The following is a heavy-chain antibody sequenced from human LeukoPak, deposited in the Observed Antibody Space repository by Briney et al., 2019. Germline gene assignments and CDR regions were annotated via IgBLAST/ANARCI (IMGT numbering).Heavy chain of an antibody. CDR1: GFTFSSYA. D-gene: IGHD5-12*01. Sequence: PGGSLRLSCAASGFTFSSYAMSWVRQAPGKGLEWVSSISSSSSYIYYADSVKGRFTISRDNAKNSLYLQMNSLRAEDTAVYYCARDRLMYGGYKHMGEDYWGQGTLVTVSS. V-gene: IGHV3-21*01. CDR2: ISSSSSYI. CDR3: ARDRLMYGGYKHMGEDY. J-gene: IGHJ4*02.